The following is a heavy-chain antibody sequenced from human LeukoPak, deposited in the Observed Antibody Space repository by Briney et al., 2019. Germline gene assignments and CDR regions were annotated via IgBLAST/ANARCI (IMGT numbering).Heavy chain of an antibody. Sequence: SETLSLTCAVYGGSFSGYYWSWIRQPPGKGLEWIGEINHSGSTNYNPSLKSRVTISVDTSKNQFSLKLSSVTAAGTAVYYCARVFPLQLLYLDRYYFDYWGQGTLVTVSS. CDR3: ARVFPLQLLYLDRYYFDY. CDR1: GGSFSGYY. J-gene: IGHJ4*02. V-gene: IGHV4-34*01. D-gene: IGHD2-2*02. CDR2: INHSGST.